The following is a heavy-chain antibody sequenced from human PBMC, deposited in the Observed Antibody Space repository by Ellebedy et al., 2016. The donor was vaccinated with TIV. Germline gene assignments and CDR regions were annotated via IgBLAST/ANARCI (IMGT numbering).Heavy chain of an antibody. Sequence: AASVKVSCKASGYTFSSYGISWVRQAPGQGLEWMGWISGSNGNTNYAQKLQGRVTMTTDTSTSTAYMELRSLRSDDTAVYYCARATLGFDYWGQGALVTVSS. J-gene: IGHJ4*02. CDR3: ARATLGFDY. CDR1: GYTFSSYG. V-gene: IGHV1-18*01. CDR2: ISGSNGNT. D-gene: IGHD1-26*01.